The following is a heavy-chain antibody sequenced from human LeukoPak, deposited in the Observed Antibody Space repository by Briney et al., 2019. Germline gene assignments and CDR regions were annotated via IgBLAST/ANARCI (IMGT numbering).Heavy chain of an antibody. J-gene: IGHJ3*02. CDR2: INWNGGST. V-gene: IGHV3-20*01. CDR3: ARDKNGAFDI. Sequence: GGSLRLSCAASGFTFDDYGMSWVRQAPGKGLEWVPGINWNGGSTGHVDSVKGRFTISRDNAKNSLYLQMNSLRAEDTALYHCARDKNGAFDIWGQGTMVTVSS. CDR1: GFTFDDYG.